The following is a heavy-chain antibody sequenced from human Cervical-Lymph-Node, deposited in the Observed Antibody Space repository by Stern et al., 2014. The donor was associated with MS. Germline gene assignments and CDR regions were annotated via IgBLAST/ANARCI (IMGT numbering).Heavy chain of an antibody. V-gene: IGHV1-69*06. D-gene: IGHD3-16*01. J-gene: IGHJ6*02. Sequence: VQLVQSWAEEKKPGSSVKVFCKASGGSFTSFAISWVRQAPGQGLEWMGGITPIFGSADYAQKFQGRVTITADKSTSTVYMELSSLRSEDTAVYYCATEVGSLGMDVWGQGTTVTVSS. CDR2: ITPIFGSA. CDR1: GGSFTSFA. CDR3: ATEVGSLGMDV.